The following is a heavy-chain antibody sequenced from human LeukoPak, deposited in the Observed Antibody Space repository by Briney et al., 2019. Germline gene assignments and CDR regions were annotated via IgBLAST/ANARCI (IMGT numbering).Heavy chain of an antibody. Sequence: ASVKVSCKASGFTFTTSAVQWVRQARGQRLEWIGWIVVGSGNTNYAQKFQEGVTITRDMSTSTAYMELSSLRSEDTAVYYCAARIDFDWFGWFDPWGQGTLVTVSS. J-gene: IGHJ5*02. V-gene: IGHV1-58*01. D-gene: IGHD3-9*01. CDR1: GFTFTTSA. CDR2: IVVGSGNT. CDR3: AARIDFDWFGWFDP.